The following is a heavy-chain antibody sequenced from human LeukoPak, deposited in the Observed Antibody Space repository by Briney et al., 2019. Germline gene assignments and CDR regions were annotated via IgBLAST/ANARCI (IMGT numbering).Heavy chain of an antibody. CDR3: ARAGDYTNWFDP. V-gene: IGHV4-30-2*01. Sequence: SETLSLTCAVSGGSISSGGYSWSWIRQPPGQGLEWIGYIYHSGSTYYNPSLKSRVTISVDRSKNQFSLKLSSVTAADTAVYYWARAGDYTNWFDPWGQGTLVTVSS. CDR2: IYHSGST. CDR1: GGSISSGGYS. J-gene: IGHJ5*02. D-gene: IGHD4-4*01.